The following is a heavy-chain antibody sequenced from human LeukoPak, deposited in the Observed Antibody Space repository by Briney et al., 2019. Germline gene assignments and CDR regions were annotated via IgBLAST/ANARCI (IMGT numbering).Heavy chain of an antibody. J-gene: IGHJ4*02. Sequence: PGGSLRLSCAASGFTFSDYYMSWIRQAPGKGLEWVSYISSSGSIIYYADSVKGRFTISRDNAKNSMYLQMNSLRAEDTAVYYCARDRWHYLWGSYRTFDYWGQGTLVTVSS. CDR3: ARDRWHYLWGSYRTFDY. D-gene: IGHD3-16*02. CDR1: GFTFSDYY. CDR2: ISSSGSII. V-gene: IGHV3-11*01.